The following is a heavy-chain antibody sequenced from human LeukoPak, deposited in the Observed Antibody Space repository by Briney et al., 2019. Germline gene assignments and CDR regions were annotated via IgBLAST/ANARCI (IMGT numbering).Heavy chain of an antibody. CDR3: VSPMVRGNWFDP. V-gene: IGHV1-69*13. Sequence: SVKVSCKASGGTFSSYAISWVRQAPGQGLEWMGGIIPIFGTANYAQKFQGRVTITADESTSTAYMELSSLRSEDTAVYYCVSPMVRGNWFDPWGQGTLVTVSS. CDR2: IIPIFGTA. J-gene: IGHJ5*02. D-gene: IGHD3-10*01. CDR1: GGTFSSYA.